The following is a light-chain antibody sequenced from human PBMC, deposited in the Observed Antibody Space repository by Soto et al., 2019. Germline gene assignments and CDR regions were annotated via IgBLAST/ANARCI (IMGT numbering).Light chain of an antibody. CDR1: QSVSSY. Sequence: EFVLTQSPGTLSLSPGERATLSCRASQSVSSYLAWYQQKPGQAPRLLIYDASNRATGIPARFSGSGSGTDFTLTISSLEPEDFAVYYCQQRSNWSGTFGQGTKVDIK. J-gene: IGKJ1*01. CDR3: QQRSNWSGT. CDR2: DAS. V-gene: IGKV3-11*01.